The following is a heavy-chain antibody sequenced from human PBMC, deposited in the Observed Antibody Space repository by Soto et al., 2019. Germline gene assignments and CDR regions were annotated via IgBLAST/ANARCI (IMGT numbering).Heavy chain of an antibody. Sequence: QLPLQESGSGLVKPSQTLSLTCAVSGGSISSGGYSWSWIRQPPGKGLEWIGYIYHSGSTYYNPSLKSRGTMSLDRSKNQFTLKLSSVTAADTAVYYSAAGGGLPRYYWGQGTLGTVSS. CDR2: IYHSGST. J-gene: IGHJ4*02. D-gene: IGHD5-12*01. CDR3: AAGGGLPRYY. CDR1: GGSISSGGYS. V-gene: IGHV4-30-2*01.